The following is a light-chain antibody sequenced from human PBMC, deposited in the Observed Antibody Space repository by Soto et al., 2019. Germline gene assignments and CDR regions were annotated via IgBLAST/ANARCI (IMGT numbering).Light chain of an antibody. CDR2: KAS. Sequence: DIQMTQSPSTLSASVVDRVTITFRASQSISSWLAWYQQKPGKAPKLLIYKASSLESGVPSRFSGSGSGTEFTLTISSLQSEDSAVYYCQQYNNWPPWTFGQGTKVDIK. V-gene: IGKV1-5*03. CDR1: QSISSW. J-gene: IGKJ1*01. CDR3: QQYNNWPPWT.